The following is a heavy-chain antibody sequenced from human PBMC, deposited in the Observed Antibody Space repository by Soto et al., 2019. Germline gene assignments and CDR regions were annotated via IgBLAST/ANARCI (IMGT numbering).Heavy chain of an antibody. CDR2: ISYDGSNK. Sequence: GGSLRLSRAASGFTFSSYGMHWVRQAPGKGLEWVAVISYDGSNKYYADSVKGRFTISRDNSKNTLYLQMNSLRAEDTAVYYCAKDLAAVGGMDVWGQGTTVTVYS. CDR3: AKDLAAVGGMDV. CDR1: GFTFSSYG. V-gene: IGHV3-30*18. D-gene: IGHD6-25*01. J-gene: IGHJ6*02.